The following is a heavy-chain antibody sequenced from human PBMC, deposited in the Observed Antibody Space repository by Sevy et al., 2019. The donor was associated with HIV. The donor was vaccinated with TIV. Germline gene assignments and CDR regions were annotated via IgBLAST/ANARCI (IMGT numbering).Heavy chain of an antibody. V-gene: IGHV1-69*13. CDR2: IIPILGTV. Sequence: ASVKVSCKASGGTFSSYGISWVRQAPGQGLEWMGGIIPILGTVNYAQKFQGRVTITADESTKTAYMELSSLRSEDTAVYYCASGGGSGWYYFDYWGQETLVTVSS. CDR3: ASGGGSGWYYFDY. CDR1: GGTFSSYG. J-gene: IGHJ4*02. D-gene: IGHD6-19*01.